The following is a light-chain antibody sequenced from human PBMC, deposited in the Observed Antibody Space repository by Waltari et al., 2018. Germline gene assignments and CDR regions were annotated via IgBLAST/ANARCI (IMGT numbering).Light chain of an antibody. CDR1: QGIGNN. CDR2: RAS. V-gene: IGKV1-16*01. J-gene: IGKJ4*01. CDR3: QQGNSFPLT. Sequence: IQMTQSPSSLSASVGDTVTITCQASQGIGNNLNWYQQKPGKAPKLMIYRASSLQSGITSRFSGSGSGTDFTLTISSLQAEDFATYYCQQGNSFPLTFGGGTKVEIK.